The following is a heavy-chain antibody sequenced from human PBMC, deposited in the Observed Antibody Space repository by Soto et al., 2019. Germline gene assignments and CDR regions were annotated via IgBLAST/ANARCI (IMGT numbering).Heavy chain of an antibody. D-gene: IGHD5-12*01. J-gene: IGHJ6*02. CDR1: GFTFSSYG. V-gene: IGHV3-30*18. CDR3: AKDLGMATISLYYGMDV. Sequence: QVQLVEFGGGVVQPGRSLRLSCAASGFTFSSYGMHWVRQAPGKGLEWVAVISYDGSNKYYADSVKGRFTISRDNSKNTLYLQMNSLRAEDTAVYYCAKDLGMATISLYYGMDVWGQGTTVTVSS. CDR2: ISYDGSNK.